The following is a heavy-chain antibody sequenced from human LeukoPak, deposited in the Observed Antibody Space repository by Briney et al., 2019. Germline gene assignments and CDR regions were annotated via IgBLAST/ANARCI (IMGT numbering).Heavy chain of an antibody. CDR3: ARHIVGEQNFDY. CDR1: GFTFGAYW. Sequence: GGSLRLPCAASGFTFGAYWRSWFRQAPGKGPEWVASIKDDGSAQFYVDSLEGRFTISRDNAKNTLYLQMDTMRVEDTAVYYCARHIVGEQNFDYWSQGTLVTVSS. CDR2: IKDDGSAQ. V-gene: IGHV3-7*01. J-gene: IGHJ4*02. D-gene: IGHD3-16*02.